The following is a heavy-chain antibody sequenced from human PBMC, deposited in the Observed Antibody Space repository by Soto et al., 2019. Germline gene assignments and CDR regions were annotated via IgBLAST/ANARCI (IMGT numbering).Heavy chain of an antibody. V-gene: IGHV3-73*02. CDR1: GFTFSGSG. CDR2: ISTKPTNYAT. Sequence: EVQLVESGGGLVQPGGSLKLSCAASGFTFSGSGIHWVRQAPGKGLEWVGRISTKPTNYATEYAASGKGRFTIYRDDSENTAYLHMNSLKTEDTAVYYCSRPPAGSWCFYGMDVWGQGTTVTVSS. CDR3: SRPPAGSWCFYGMDV. D-gene: IGHD2-15*01. J-gene: IGHJ6*02.